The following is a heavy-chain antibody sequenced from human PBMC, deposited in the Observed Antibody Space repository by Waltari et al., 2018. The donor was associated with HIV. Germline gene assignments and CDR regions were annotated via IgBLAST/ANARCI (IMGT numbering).Heavy chain of an antibody. CDR1: GYSFISYY. J-gene: IGHJ6*02. D-gene: IGHD2-2*01. Sequence: QPQLVQSGAEMKNPRSSVKASCKACGYSFISYYIHWRRQAPGQGLEWIGRINPNNAGTNYPQKFQGRVTMTRDTSINTVYMELIRLRPDDTAVYYCARVALPAAIHYGMDAWGQGTTVTVSS. CDR2: INPNNAGT. V-gene: IGHV1-2*06. CDR3: ARVALPAAIHYGMDA.